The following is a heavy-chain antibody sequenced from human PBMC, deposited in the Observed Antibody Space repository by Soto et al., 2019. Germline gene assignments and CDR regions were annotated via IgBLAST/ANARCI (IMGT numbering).Heavy chain of an antibody. Sequence: GGSLRLSCAASGFTFSSYAMSWVRQAPGKGLEWVSAISGSGGSTYYADSVKGRFTISRDNSKNTLYLQMNSLRAEDTAVYYCAKDVNYGDYLGVDPDYWGQGTLVTVSS. D-gene: IGHD4-17*01. CDR1: GFTFSSYA. J-gene: IGHJ4*02. CDR3: AKDVNYGDYLGVDPDY. CDR2: ISGSGGST. V-gene: IGHV3-23*01.